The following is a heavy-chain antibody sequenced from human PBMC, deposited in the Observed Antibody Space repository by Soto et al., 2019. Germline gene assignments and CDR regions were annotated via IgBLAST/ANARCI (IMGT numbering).Heavy chain of an antibody. CDR3: ARETGFSGSWAPES. CDR1: GDSITSGGYY. CDR2: IYYSGST. D-gene: IGHD6-13*01. Sequence: QVQLQESGPGLVKSSQTLSLTCIVSGDSITSGGYYWSWIRHHPGKGLEWIGYIYYSGSTYYNPSLKSRVSISVDTSQNQFSLNLTSVTAADTAVYFCARETGFSGSWAPESWGQGTLVSVSS. J-gene: IGHJ5*02. V-gene: IGHV4-31*03.